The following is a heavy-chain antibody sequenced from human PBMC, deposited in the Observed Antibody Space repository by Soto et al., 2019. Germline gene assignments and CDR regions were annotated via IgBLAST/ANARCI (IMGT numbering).Heavy chain of an antibody. J-gene: IGHJ4*02. D-gene: IGHD4-17*01. CDR2: IYYSGST. CDR3: ARLGSYYGDYATRIDY. V-gene: IGHV4-39*01. Sequence: QLQLQESGPGLVKPSETLSLTCTVSGGSISSSSYYWGWIRQPPGKGLEWIGSIYYSGSTYYNPSLKSRVTISVDTSKNQFSLKLSSVTAADTAVYYCARLGSYYGDYATRIDYWGQGTLVTVSS. CDR1: GGSISSSSYY.